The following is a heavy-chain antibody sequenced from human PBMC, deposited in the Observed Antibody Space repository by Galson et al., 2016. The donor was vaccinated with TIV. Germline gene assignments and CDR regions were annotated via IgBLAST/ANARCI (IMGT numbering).Heavy chain of an antibody. V-gene: IGHV3-7*03. CDR2: IKQDGSEK. Sequence: SLRLSCAASGFTFSDYWMLWVRQAPGKGLEWVANIKQDGSEKYYVDSVKGRFTIYRDNARNSVYLQMNSLRAEDTAVYYCARDRIGGLDYWGQGTLVTVSS. CDR3: ARDRIGGLDY. D-gene: IGHD3-10*01. J-gene: IGHJ4*02. CDR1: GFTFSDYW.